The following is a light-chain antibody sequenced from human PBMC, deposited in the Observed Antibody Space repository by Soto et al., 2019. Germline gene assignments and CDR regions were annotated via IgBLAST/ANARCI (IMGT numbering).Light chain of an antibody. J-gene: IGKJ3*01. CDR1: QTISNY. CDR2: DAS. V-gene: IGKV3-11*01. Sequence: EILLTQSPATLSLPAGERATLSCRAGQTISNYLAWYQQKPGQAPRLLIYDASNRATDIPARFSGSGSGTDFTLTISSLEPDDFAVYYCQHGGAFGPGTKVEIK. CDR3: QHGGA.